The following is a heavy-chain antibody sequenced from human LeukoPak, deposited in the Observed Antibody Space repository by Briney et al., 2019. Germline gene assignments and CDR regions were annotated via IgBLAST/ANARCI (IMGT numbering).Heavy chain of an antibody. Sequence: GGSLRLSCAASGFTFSSYAMSWVRQAPGKGLEWVSAISGSGGGTYYADSVKGRFTISRDNSKNTLYLQMNSLRAEDTAVYYCAKSLRDDYYHYGMDVWGQGTTVTVSS. CDR1: GFTFSSYA. V-gene: IGHV3-23*01. CDR2: ISGSGGGT. CDR3: AKSLRDDYYHYGMDV. J-gene: IGHJ6*02.